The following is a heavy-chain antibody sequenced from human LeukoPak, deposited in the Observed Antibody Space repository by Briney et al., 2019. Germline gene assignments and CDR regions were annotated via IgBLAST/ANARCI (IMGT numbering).Heavy chain of an antibody. CDR1: GYMFSNYD. J-gene: IGHJ4*02. CDR3: ARGRGYIYGYDY. D-gene: IGHD5-18*01. V-gene: IGHV3-64*01. CDR2: ISTNGGST. Sequence: PGGSLRLSCAASGYMFSNYDMPWVRQAPGKGLEYVSHISTNGGSTYYAISVKGRFTISRDNSKNTLYLQMGSLRAEDMAVYYCARGRGYIYGYDYWGQGTLVTVSS.